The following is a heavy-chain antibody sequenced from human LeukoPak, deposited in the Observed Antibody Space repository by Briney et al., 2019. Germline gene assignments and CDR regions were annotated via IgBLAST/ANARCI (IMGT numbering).Heavy chain of an antibody. V-gene: IGHV4-34*01. CDR3: ARGKVYSSSWYSYWYFDL. J-gene: IGHJ2*01. CDR2: INHSGST. Sequence: PSEILSLTCAVYGGSFSGYYWSWIRQPPGKGLEWIGEINHSGSTNYNPSLKSRVTISVDTSKNQFSLKLSSVTAADTAVYYCARGKVYSSSWYSYWYFDLWGRGTLVTVSS. D-gene: IGHD6-13*01. CDR1: GGSFSGYY.